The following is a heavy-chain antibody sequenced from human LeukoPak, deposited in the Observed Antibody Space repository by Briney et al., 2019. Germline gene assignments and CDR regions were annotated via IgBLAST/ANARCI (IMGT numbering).Heavy chain of an antibody. CDR2: ISGSGGST. CDR1: GFTFSTYA. J-gene: IGHJ4*02. D-gene: IGHD3-22*01. Sequence: GGSLRLSCAASGFTFSTYALSWVRQAPGKGLEWVSTISGSGGSTYYGDSVKGRFTISRDNSKNTLYLQMNSLRAEDTAVYYCAKGHDSSGYYSYYCDYWGQGTLVTVSS. CDR3: AKGHDSSGYYSYYCDY. V-gene: IGHV3-23*01.